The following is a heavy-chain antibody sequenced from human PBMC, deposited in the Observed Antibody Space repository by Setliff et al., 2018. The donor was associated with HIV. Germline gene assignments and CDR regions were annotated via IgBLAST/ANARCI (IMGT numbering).Heavy chain of an antibody. CDR2: IYPGDSDT. CDR1: GYPFSTYW. Sequence: PGESLKISCKGSGYPFSTYWIGWVRQMPGKGLEWMGIIYPGDSDTTYSPSFQGQVTISADKSISTAYLQWSSLAASDTAMYYCARHTRQWEFLEWLSPHYYHYYYMDVWGQGTTVTVSS. V-gene: IGHV5-51*01. CDR3: ARHTRQWEFLEWLSPHYYHYYYMDV. D-gene: IGHD3-3*01. J-gene: IGHJ6*03.